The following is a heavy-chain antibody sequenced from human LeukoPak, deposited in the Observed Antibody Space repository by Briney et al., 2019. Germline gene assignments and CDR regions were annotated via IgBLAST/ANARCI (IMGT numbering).Heavy chain of an antibody. CDR3: AKDLRVGVTWLEH. D-gene: IGHD3-10*01. CDR1: GFTFSSYA. V-gene: IGHV3-23*01. J-gene: IGHJ1*01. CDR2: VTGSGTKT. Sequence: GGSLRLSCAASGFTFSSYAMSWVRQAPGKGLEWVSAVTGSGTKTYYAASVEGRFTISRDNSRSTVDLQMNSLRVEDTAVYYCAKDLRVGVTWLEHSGQGTLVTVYS.